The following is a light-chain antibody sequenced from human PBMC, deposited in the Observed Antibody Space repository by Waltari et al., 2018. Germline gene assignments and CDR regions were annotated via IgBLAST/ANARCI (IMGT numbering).Light chain of an antibody. CDR3: QSFDIRLSGGVV. CDR2: GNN. V-gene: IGLV1-40*01. CDR1: SSHIGAGHD. Sequence: QSVLTQPPSMSGAPGQRVTISCTGNSSHIGAGHDVHWYQVFPGTAPKLLIYGNNNRPSGVHDRFSGSKSDTSASLAIGGLQAEDEADYYCQSFDIRLSGGVVFGGGTKVTVL. J-gene: IGLJ3*02.